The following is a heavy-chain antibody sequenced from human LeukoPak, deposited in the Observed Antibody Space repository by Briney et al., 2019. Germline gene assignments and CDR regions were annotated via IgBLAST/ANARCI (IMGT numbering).Heavy chain of an antibody. D-gene: IGHD7-27*01. CDR3: ARHLTGERAFDI. CDR2: VNHSGRA. J-gene: IGHJ3*02. CDR1: GGPFDGYY. V-gene: IGHV4-34*01. Sequence: SETLSLTCAVYGGPFDGYYWSWIRQPPGKGLEWIGEVNHSGRANCNPSLKSRATITADTSKNQFSLKVTSVTAADTDTYYCARHLTGERAFDIWGQGTLVTVSS.